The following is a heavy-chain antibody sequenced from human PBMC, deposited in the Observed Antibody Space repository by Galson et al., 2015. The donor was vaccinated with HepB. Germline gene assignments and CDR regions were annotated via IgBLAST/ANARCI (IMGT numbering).Heavy chain of an antibody. Sequence: SLRLSCAASGFTFSSYSMSWVRQAPGKGLEWVSSISSSSSHIYYADSVKGRFTISRDNAKNSLYLQMNSLRAEDTAVYYCARAGLLWFGESPLLDYWGQGTLVTVSS. J-gene: IGHJ4*02. CDR2: ISSSSSHI. CDR1: GFTFSSYS. V-gene: IGHV3-21*01. D-gene: IGHD3-10*01. CDR3: ARAGLLWFGESPLLDY.